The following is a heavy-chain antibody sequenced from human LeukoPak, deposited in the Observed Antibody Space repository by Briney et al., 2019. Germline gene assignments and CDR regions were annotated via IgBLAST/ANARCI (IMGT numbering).Heavy chain of an antibody. CDR1: GFTVSSNY. J-gene: IGHJ4*02. D-gene: IGHD1-20*01. CDR2: IYSGDST. Sequence: PGGSLRLSCAASGFTVSSNYMSWVRQALGKGLDWVSVIYSGDSTYYADSVKGRFTISRDNSKNTLYLQMNSLRAEDTAVYYCFFPGITGKVYWGQGTLVTVSS. V-gene: IGHV3-66*01. CDR3: FFPGITGKVY.